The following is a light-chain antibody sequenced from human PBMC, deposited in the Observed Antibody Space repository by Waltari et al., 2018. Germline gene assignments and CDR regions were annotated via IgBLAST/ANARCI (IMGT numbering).Light chain of an antibody. CDR1: HTGSKS. CDR3: QVWDDVTDSGV. Sequence: YVLTQPPSVSADPGKTARLTCGGDHTGSKSVTWYQQTPGPDPVLVMFYDSDRPSEIPERFSGSNSGNTATLTISWVEAGDEADYHCQVWDDVTDSGVFGGGTKLTVL. V-gene: IGLV3-21*04. CDR2: YDS. J-gene: IGLJ3*02.